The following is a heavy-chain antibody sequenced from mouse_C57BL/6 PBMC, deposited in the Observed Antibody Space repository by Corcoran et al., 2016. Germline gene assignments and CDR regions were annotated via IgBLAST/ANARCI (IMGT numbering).Heavy chain of an antibody. D-gene: IGHD2-3*01. CDR2: IYPGSGST. CDR3: ARADDGYYRWFAY. Sequence: QVQLQQPGAELVKPGASVKMSCKASGYTFTSYWITWVKQRPGQGLEWIGDIYPGSGSTNYNEKFKSKATLTVDTSSSTAYMQLSSLTSEDSAVYYCARADDGYYRWFAYWGQGTLVTVSA. V-gene: IGHV1-55*01. J-gene: IGHJ3*01. CDR1: GYTFTSYW.